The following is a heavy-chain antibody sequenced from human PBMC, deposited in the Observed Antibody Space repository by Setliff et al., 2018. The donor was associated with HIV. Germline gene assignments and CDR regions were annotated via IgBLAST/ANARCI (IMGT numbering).Heavy chain of an antibody. D-gene: IGHD3-22*01. Sequence: PGGSLRLSCAASGLTFKTAWMGWVRQAPGKGLEWVGFIRKTVYGATTEYAASVKGRFTISRDDSKSIAYLQMDSLKSEDTAVYYCARNDSPDDCWGQGTLVTVSS. J-gene: IGHJ4*02. CDR1: GLTFKTAW. CDR2: IRKTVYGATT. V-gene: IGHV3-49*04. CDR3: ARNDSPDDC.